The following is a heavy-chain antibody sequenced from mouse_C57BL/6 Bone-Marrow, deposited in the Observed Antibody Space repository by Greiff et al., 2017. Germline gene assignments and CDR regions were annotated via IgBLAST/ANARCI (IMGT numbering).Heavy chain of an antibody. D-gene: IGHD2-3*01. CDR1: GYSITSGYY. J-gene: IGHJ2*01. CDR3: AREGDGYQGVFDY. CDR2: ISYDGSN. Sequence: EVQLQQSGPGLVKPSQSLSLTCSVTGYSITSGYYWNWIRQFPGNKLEWMGYISYDGSNNYNPSLKNRISITRDTSKNQFFLKLNSVTTEDTATYYCAREGDGYQGVFDYWGQGTTLTVSS. V-gene: IGHV3-6*01.